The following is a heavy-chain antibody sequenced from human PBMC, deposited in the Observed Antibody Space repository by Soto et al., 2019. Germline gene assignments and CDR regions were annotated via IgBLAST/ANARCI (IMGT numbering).Heavy chain of an antibody. V-gene: IGHV3-7*03. CDR2: IKQDGSEK. J-gene: IGHJ4*02. Sequence: PGGSLRLSCAASGFTFSSYWMSWVRQAPGKGLEWVANIKQDGSEKYYVDSVKGRFTISRDNAKNSLYLQMNSLRAEDTAVYYCAREKDGAVAGSFDYWGQGTLVTVS. CDR3: AREKDGAVAGSFDY. CDR1: GFTFSSYW. D-gene: IGHD6-19*01.